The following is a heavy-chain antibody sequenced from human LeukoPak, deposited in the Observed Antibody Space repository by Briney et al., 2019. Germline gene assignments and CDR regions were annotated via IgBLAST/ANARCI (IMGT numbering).Heavy chain of an antibody. CDR3: ATQTSITGTTGGFDY. D-gene: IGHD1-7*01. CDR2: ISGSGGST. Sequence: PGGSLRLSCAASGFTFSSYAMSWVRQAPGKGLEWVSAISGSGGSTYYADSVKGRFTISRDNSKNTLYLQMNSLRAEDTAVYYCATQTSITGTTGGFDYWGQGTLVTVSS. V-gene: IGHV3-23*01. J-gene: IGHJ4*02. CDR1: GFTFSSYA.